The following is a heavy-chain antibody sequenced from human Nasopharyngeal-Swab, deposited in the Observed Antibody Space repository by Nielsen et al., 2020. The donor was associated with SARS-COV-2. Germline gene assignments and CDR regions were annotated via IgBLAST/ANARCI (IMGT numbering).Heavy chain of an antibody. V-gene: IGHV3-7*03. CDR2: IKEDGSEK. CDR3: ARLPRNNWRLDS. CDR1: GFTFSSYW. Sequence: GESLKISCAASGFTFSSYWMSWVRQAPGKRLEGVANIKEDGSEKDYVDSVKGRFTISRDNIKNSLYLQMNSLRVEDTAVYFCARLPRNNWRLDSWGQGILVTVSS. D-gene: IGHD1-20*01. J-gene: IGHJ4*02.